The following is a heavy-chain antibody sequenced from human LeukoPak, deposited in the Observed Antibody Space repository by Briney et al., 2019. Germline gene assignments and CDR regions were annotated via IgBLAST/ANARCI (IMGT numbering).Heavy chain of an antibody. J-gene: IGHJ4*02. D-gene: IGHD2-15*01. CDR2: IIPIFGKA. Sequence: ASVKVSCKASGGTFSSYATSWVRQAPGQGLEWMGGIIPIFGKADYAQKFQDRVTITADESTSTAYMELSSLRSEDTALYYCARAGEYCSGGSCYSGVYFDYWGQGTLVAVSS. CDR1: GGTFSSYA. CDR3: ARAGEYCSGGSCYSGVYFDY. V-gene: IGHV1-69*13.